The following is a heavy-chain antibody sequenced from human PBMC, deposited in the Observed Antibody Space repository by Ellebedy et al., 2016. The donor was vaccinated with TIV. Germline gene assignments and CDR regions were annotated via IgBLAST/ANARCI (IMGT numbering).Heavy chain of an antibody. D-gene: IGHD3-10*01. CDR1: GFTFSNFA. J-gene: IGHJ4*02. Sequence: PGGSLRLSCTASGFTFSNFAMGWVRQAPGRGLEWVSAIDATGDGIFYAESLEGRFTISRDNSNNSLYLQMSSPRVDDTAVYFCAKIRGFLWLGDFTDSWGQGTLVTVSS. CDR3: AKIRGFLWLGDFTDS. CDR2: IDATGDGI. V-gene: IGHV3-23*01.